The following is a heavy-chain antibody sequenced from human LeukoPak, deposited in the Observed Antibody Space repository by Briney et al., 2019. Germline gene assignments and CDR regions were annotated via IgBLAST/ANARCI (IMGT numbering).Heavy chain of an antibody. CDR2: ISKSGDST. CDR1: GFSFSSYA. V-gene: IGHV3-23*01. Sequence: GGSLRLSCAASGFSFSSYAMSWVRQAPGKGLEWVSAISKSGDSTFYADSVKGRFTISRDNSQNTLYVQMNSLRAEDTAVYYCAKDQGYSSAWYSSDGFNMWSQGTMVTVSS. CDR3: AKDQGYSSAWYSSDGFNM. D-gene: IGHD6-19*01. J-gene: IGHJ3*02.